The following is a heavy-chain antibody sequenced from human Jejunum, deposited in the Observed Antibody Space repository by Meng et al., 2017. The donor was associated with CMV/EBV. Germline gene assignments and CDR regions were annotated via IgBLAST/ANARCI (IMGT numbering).Heavy chain of an antibody. CDR3: ARFSIVGRTNAFDI. Sequence: AEFTVSTDYMSWVRQAPGKGLEWVSSIYIGSSTDYADSVKGRFTISRDNPKNTLILQMNNLRPEDTALYYCARFSIVGRTNAFDIWGHGTMVTVSS. CDR2: IYIGSST. J-gene: IGHJ3*02. CDR1: EFTVSTDY. V-gene: IGHV3-53*01. D-gene: IGHD1-26*01.